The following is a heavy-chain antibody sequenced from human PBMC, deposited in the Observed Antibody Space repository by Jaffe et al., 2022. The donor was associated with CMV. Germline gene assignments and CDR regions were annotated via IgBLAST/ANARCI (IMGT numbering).Heavy chain of an antibody. CDR3: ARGNHYYDSSGYYSGGRPHNWFDP. D-gene: IGHD3-22*01. CDR2: INHSGST. CDR1: GGSFSGYY. Sequence: QVQLQQWGAGLLKPSETLSLTCAVYGGSFSGYYWSWIRQPPGKGLEWIGEINHSGSTNYNPSLKSRVTISVDTSKNQFSLKLSSVTAADTAVYYCARGNHYYDSSGYYSGGRPHNWFDPWGQGTLVTVSS. V-gene: IGHV4-34*01. J-gene: IGHJ5*02.